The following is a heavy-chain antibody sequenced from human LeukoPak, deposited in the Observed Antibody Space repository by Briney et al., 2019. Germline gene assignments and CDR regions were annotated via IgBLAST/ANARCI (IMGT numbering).Heavy chain of an antibody. J-gene: IGHJ3*01. V-gene: IGHV3-30*04. D-gene: IGHD1-26*01. CDR2: ISYDGSNK. CDR1: GFTFSSYA. Sequence: GGSLRLSCAASGFTFSSYAMHWVRQAPGKGLEWVAVISYDGSNKYYADSVKGRFTISRDNSKNTLFLQMNSLRVEDTAVYYCAKVHLRIEIYAFDVWGQGTTVTVSS. CDR3: AKVHLRIEIYAFDV.